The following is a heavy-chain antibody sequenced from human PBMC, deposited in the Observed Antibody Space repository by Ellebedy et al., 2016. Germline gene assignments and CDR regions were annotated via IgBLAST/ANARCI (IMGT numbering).Heavy chain of an antibody. V-gene: IGHV3-7*01. CDR1: GFTFSSYW. CDR3: ARIFPIVVVPAAVENWFDP. D-gene: IGHD2-2*01. CDR2: IKQDGSEK. J-gene: IGHJ5*02. Sequence: GESLKISXAASGFTFSSYWMSWVRQAPGKGLEWVANIKQDGSEKYYVDSVKGRFTISRDNAKNSLYLQMNSLRAEDTAVYYCARIFPIVVVPAAVENWFDPWGQGTLVTVSS.